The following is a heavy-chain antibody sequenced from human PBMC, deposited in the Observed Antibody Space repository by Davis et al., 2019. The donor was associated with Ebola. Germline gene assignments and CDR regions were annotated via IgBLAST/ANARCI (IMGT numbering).Heavy chain of an antibody. Sequence: ASVTVSCKASGYTFTGYYMHWVRQAPGQGLEWMGRINPNSGGTNYAQKFQGRVTMTRDTSISTAYMELSRLRSADTAVYYCARGGVGQWLVYYYYGMDVWGKGTTVTVSS. CDR3: ARGGVGQWLVYYYYGMDV. D-gene: IGHD6-19*01. J-gene: IGHJ6*04. V-gene: IGHV1-2*06. CDR2: INPNSGGT. CDR1: GYTFTGYY.